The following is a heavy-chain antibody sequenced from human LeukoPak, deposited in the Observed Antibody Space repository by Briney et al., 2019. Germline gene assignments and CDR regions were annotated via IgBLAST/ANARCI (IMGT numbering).Heavy chain of an antibody. CDR3: ARGCYYYYYMDV. Sequence: ASLKVSCKASGYTFTSFDINWVRQAAGQGLEWMGWMRPGSGNTGYAESFQGRITLTRDTSTNTAFMELSSLTSEDTAVYYCARGCYYYYYMDVWGKGTTVTVSS. V-gene: IGHV1-8*01. CDR1: GYTFTSFD. CDR2: MRPGSGNT. J-gene: IGHJ6*03.